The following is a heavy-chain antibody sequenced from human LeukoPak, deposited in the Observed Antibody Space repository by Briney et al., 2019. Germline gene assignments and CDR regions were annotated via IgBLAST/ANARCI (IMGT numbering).Heavy chain of an antibody. CDR1: GGSISSYY. CDR2: IYYSGST. J-gene: IGHJ4*02. D-gene: IGHD3-22*01. Sequence: SETLSLTCTVSGGSISSYYWSWIRQPPGKGLEWIGYIYYSGSTNYNPSLKSRVTISVDTSKNQFSLKLSSLTSADTAVYYCARVTYYYDSSGYYYFDYWGQGTLVTVSS. V-gene: IGHV4-59*01. CDR3: ARVTYYYDSSGYYYFDY.